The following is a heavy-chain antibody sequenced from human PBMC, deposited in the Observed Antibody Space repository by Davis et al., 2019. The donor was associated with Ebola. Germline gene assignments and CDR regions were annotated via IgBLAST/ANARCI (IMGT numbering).Heavy chain of an antibody. CDR3: AREAVAGYYYYGMDV. Sequence: PLETLSLTCTVSGGFISSGGYYWSWIRQHPGKGLEWIGYIYYSGSTYYNPSLKSRVTISVDTSKNQFSLKLSSVTAADTAVYYCAREAVAGYYYYGMDVWGQGTTVTVSS. V-gene: IGHV4-31*03. CDR1: GGFISSGGYY. J-gene: IGHJ6*02. D-gene: IGHD6-19*01. CDR2: IYYSGST.